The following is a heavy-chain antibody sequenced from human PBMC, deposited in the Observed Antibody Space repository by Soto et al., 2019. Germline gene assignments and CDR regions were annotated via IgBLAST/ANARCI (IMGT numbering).Heavy chain of an antibody. J-gene: IGHJ4*02. Sequence: QVQLVESGGGVVQPGTSLRLPCAVSGFTFSSYTMHWVRQAPGKGLEWVARISHDGSNRYYADSVKGRFTISRDNSKNTLYLQMNSLRTEDTAVYYCASAGGHWGQGTLVTVSS. CDR1: GFTFSSYT. CDR2: ISHDGSNR. V-gene: IGHV3-30-3*01. CDR3: ASAGGH. D-gene: IGHD3-10*01.